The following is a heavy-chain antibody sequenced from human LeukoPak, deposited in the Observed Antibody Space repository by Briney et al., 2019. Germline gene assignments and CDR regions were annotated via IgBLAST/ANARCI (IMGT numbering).Heavy chain of an antibody. CDR3: ARQVDYYGSEGRNY. V-gene: IGHV4-39*01. CDR1: GGSISSSSYY. D-gene: IGHD3-10*01. Sequence: SETLSLTCTVSGGSISSSSYYWGWIRQPPGKGLEWIGSIYYSGSTYYNPSLKSRVTISVDTSKNQFSLKLSSVTAADTAVYYCARQVDYYGSEGRNYWGQGTLVTVSS. J-gene: IGHJ4*02. CDR2: IYYSGST.